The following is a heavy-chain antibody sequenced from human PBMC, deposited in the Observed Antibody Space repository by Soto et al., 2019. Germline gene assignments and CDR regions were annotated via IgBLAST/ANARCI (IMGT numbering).Heavy chain of an antibody. D-gene: IGHD4-4*01. CDR1: GFTFSSYS. CDR3: ARDSPLQFYYYYGMDV. V-gene: IGHV3-48*02. Sequence: VQLVESGGGLVQPGGSLRLSCAASGFTFSSYSMNWVRQAPGKGLEWVSYISSSSSTIYYADSVKGRFTISRDNAKNSLYLQMNSLRDEDTAVYYCARDSPLQFYYYYGMDVWGQGTTVTVSS. CDR2: ISSSSSTI. J-gene: IGHJ6*02.